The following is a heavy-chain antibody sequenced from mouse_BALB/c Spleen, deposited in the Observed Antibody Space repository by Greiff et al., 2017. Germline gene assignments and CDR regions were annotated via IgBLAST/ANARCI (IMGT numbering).Heavy chain of an antibody. V-gene: IGHV5-17*02. CDR1: GFTFSSFG. Sequence: EVHLVESGGGLVQPGGSRKLSCAASGFTFSSFGMHWVRQAPEKGLEWVAYISSGSSTIYYADTVKGRFTISRDNPKNTLFLQMTSLRSEDTAMYYCARDGYDLDYWGQGTTLTVSS. CDR2: ISSGSSTI. CDR3: ARDGYDLDY. J-gene: IGHJ2*01. D-gene: IGHD2-2*01.